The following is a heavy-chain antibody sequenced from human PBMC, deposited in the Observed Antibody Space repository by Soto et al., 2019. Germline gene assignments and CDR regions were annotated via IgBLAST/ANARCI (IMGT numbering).Heavy chain of an antibody. D-gene: IGHD6-13*01. Sequence: PSETLSLTCAVYGGSFSGYYWSWIRQPPGKGLEWIGEINHSGSTNYNPSLKGRVTISVDTSKNQFSLKLSSVTAADTAVYYCARASAAGSRWLGYYYYYGMDVWGQGTTVTVSS. CDR3: ARASAAGSRWLGYYYYYGMDV. CDR1: GGSFSGYY. J-gene: IGHJ6*02. V-gene: IGHV4-34*01. CDR2: INHSGST.